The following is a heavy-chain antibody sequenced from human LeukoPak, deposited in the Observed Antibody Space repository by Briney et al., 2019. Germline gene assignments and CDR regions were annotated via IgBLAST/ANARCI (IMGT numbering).Heavy chain of an antibody. J-gene: IGHJ4*02. Sequence: SETLSLTCAVYGGSFSGYYWSWIRQPPGKGLEWIGYIYYSGSTNYNPSLKSRVTISVDTSKNQFSLKLSSVTAADTAVYYCARGRAYYDFWSGYYPFDYWGQGTLVTVST. V-gene: IGHV4-59*01. CDR2: IYYSGST. D-gene: IGHD3-3*01. CDR1: GGSFSGYY. CDR3: ARGRAYYDFWSGYYPFDY.